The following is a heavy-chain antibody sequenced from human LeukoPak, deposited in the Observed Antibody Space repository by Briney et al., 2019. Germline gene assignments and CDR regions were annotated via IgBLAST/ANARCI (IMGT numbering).Heavy chain of an antibody. CDR2: ISYDGSNK. D-gene: IGHD3-10*01. CDR1: GFTVSSNY. CDR3: AKEVVVRGVILGYFDY. Sequence: PGGSLRLSCAASGFTVSSNYMSWVRQAPGKGLEWVAVISYDGSNKYYADSVKGRFTISRDNSKNTLFLQMNSLRAEDTAVYYCAKEVVVRGVILGYFDYWGQGTLVTVSS. V-gene: IGHV3-30*18. J-gene: IGHJ4*02.